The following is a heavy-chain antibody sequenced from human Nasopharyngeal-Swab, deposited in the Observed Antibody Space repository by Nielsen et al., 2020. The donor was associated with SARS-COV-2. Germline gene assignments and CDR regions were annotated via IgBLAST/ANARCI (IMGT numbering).Heavy chain of an antibody. D-gene: IGHD3-10*01. V-gene: IGHV3-23*01. Sequence: GGSLRLSCAASGFTFSSYAMSWVRQAPGKGLEWVSAISGSGGSTYYADSVKGRFTISRDNSKNTLYLQMNSLRAEDTAVYYCAKQLLWFGELLVMFDYWGQGTLVTVSS. CDR2: ISGSGGST. CDR3: AKQLLWFGELLVMFDY. CDR1: GFTFSSYA. J-gene: IGHJ4*02.